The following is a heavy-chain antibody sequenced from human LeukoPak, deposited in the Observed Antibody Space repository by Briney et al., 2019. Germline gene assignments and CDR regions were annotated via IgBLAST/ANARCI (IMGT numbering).Heavy chain of an antibody. V-gene: IGHV3-48*04. CDR3: AKGTVGALGTPFDY. Sequence: GGSLRLSCADSGFTFSSYSMNWVRQAPGKGLEWVSYISRSSTTIYYADSVKGRFTISRDNAKNSLYLQMNSLRAEDMALYYCAKGTVGALGTPFDYWGQGTLVTVSS. J-gene: IGHJ4*02. CDR2: ISRSSTTI. D-gene: IGHD1-26*01. CDR1: GFTFSSYS.